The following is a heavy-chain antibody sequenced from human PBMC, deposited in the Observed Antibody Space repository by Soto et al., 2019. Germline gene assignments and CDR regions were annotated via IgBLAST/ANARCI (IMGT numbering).Heavy chain of an antibody. D-gene: IGHD6-6*01. J-gene: IGHJ6*02. Sequence: QVQLVQSGAEVKKPGSSVKVSCKASGGTFSSYAISWVRQAPGQGLEWMGGIIPIFGTANYAQKFQGRVKITADESTSTAYMELSSLRSEDTAVYYCARGVVEQLVGYYDGMDVWGQGTTVTVSS. CDR3: ARGVVEQLVGYYDGMDV. CDR1: GGTFSSYA. CDR2: IIPIFGTA. V-gene: IGHV1-69*01.